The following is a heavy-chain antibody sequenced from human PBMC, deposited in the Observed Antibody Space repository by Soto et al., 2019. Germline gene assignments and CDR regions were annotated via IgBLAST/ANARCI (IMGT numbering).Heavy chain of an antibody. D-gene: IGHD1-20*01. CDR2: VHYSGAT. V-gene: IGHV4-59*01. CDR1: GGSISSYY. CDR3: ARYKSNYYYGMDV. J-gene: IGHJ6*02. Sequence: PSETLSLTCTVSGGSISSYYWSWIRQPPGKGLEWIGYVHYSGATDYNPSLKSRVTISVDTSKNQFSLKLSSVTAADTAVYYCARYKSNYYYGMDVWGQGTTVTVSS.